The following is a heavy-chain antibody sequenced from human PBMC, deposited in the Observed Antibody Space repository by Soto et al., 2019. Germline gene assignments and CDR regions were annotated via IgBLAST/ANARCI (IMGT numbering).Heavy chain of an antibody. CDR1: GFTFTTYA. CDR3: AKGFIVAATTPEFDY. J-gene: IGHJ4*02. V-gene: IGHV3-23*01. CDR2: VTDSGGKT. Sequence: EVQLLESGGGLVQPGGSLRLSCAACGFTFTTYAMSWVRQAPGKGLEWVSGVTDSGGKTYYADSVKGRFTISRDNSKNTLYLQMNNLRAEDTAVYYCAKGFIVAATTPEFDYWGQGTLVTVSS. D-gene: IGHD1-26*01.